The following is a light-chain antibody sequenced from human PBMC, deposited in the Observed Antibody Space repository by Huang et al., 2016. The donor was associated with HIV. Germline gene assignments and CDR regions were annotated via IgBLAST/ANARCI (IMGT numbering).Light chain of an antibody. Sequence: IQLTQSPSSLSASVGDRVTITCRASQGCSSYLAWYQQKPGKAPKLLMYAVSSLQSGVPSRFSGSGAGTDFTLTISSLQPEDSATYYCQQLDGYPLTFGPGTKVHI. J-gene: IGKJ3*01. CDR1: QGCSSY. CDR3: QQLDGYPLT. CDR2: AVS. V-gene: IGKV1-9*01.